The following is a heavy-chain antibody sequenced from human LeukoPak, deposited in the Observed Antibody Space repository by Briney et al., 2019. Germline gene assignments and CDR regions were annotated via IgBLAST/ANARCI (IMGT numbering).Heavy chain of an antibody. J-gene: IGHJ4*02. V-gene: IGHV4-4*07. CDR3: VREGTYCTHGVCYEY. D-gene: IGHD2-8*01. Sequence: PSETLSLTCTVSGDSTSSYYWSWIRQPAGKGLQWIGRIYTSGTTNYNPSLKSRLTMSIDTSKNQFSLRLSSVTAADTAVYYCVREGTYCTHGVCYEYWGQGTLVTVSS. CDR2: IYTSGTT. CDR1: GDSTSSYY.